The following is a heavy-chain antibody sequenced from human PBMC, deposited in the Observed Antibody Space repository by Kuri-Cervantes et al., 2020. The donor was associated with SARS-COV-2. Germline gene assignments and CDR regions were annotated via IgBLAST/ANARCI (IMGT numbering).Heavy chain of an antibody. J-gene: IGHJ4*01. CDR2: IYHSGST. CDR1: DYSISSGFY. Sequence: SETLSLTCAVSDYSISSGFYWGWLRQPPGKGLEWIGTIYHSGSTYYNPSLKSRVAISVDKSKNQFSLKLSSVTAADTAVYYCAREINRGFDYWGQGTLVTVSS. V-gene: IGHV4-38-2*02. CDR3: AREINRGFDY.